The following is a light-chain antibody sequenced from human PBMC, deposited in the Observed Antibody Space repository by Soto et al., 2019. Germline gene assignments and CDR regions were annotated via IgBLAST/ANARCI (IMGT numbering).Light chain of an antibody. CDR2: GTH. J-gene: IGLJ2*01. Sequence: QSVLTQPPSASGTPGLRVTISCSGSSSNIGSNFVYWYQPLPGAAPKLLIYGTHQRPSGVPDRFSASKSGASASLAISGLRSEDEADYYCVSWDGTLNSLLFGGGTKLTVL. CDR1: SSNIGSNF. V-gene: IGLV1-47*01. CDR3: VSWDGTLNSLL.